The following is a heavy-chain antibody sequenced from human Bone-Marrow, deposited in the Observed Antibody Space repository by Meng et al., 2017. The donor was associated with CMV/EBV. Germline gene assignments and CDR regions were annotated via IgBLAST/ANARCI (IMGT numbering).Heavy chain of an antibody. CDR3: ARGGSGSRYYYYGMDV. D-gene: IGHD3-10*01. CDR2: IYYSGST. V-gene: IGHV4-59*01. Sequence: SETLSLTCTVSGGSISSYYWSWIRQPPGKGLEWIGYIYYSGSTNYNPSLKSRVTISVDTSKNQFSLKLSSVTAADTAVYYCARGGSGSRYYYYGMDVCVQGTTVTASS. J-gene: IGHJ6*02. CDR1: GGSISSYY.